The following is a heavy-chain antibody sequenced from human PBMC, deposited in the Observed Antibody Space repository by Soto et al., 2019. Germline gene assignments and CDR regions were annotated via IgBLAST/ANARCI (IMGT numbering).Heavy chain of an antibody. J-gene: IGHJ4*02. V-gene: IGHV2-5*02. CDR1: GFSISTSAVG. CDR2: IYWDDDK. CDR3: AHPIIVRTSHSSYYFEY. Sequence: SGRTLVNATQTITLTCTFSGFSISTSAVGVSWIRQPPGKALEWLALIYWDDDKRYSPSLKGRLTITRGTSKNQGVLRMTKMDTMFTSTYSSAHPIIVRTSHSSYYFEYLGQ. D-gene: IGHD1-26*01.